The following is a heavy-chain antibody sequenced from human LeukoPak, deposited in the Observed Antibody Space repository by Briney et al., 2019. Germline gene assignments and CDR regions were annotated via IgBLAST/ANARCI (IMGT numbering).Heavy chain of an antibody. D-gene: IGHD1-26*01. Sequence: ASVKVSCKTSGYTFIDSYIHWVRQAPGQGLEWVGIINPSGGSPSYGQKFQGRVTTTRDTSTSTVYMELSSLRSEDTAVYYCTRELGGSYNDYWGQGTLVTVSS. J-gene: IGHJ4*02. CDR1: GYTFIDSY. CDR3: TRELGGSYNDY. V-gene: IGHV1-46*01. CDR2: INPSGGSP.